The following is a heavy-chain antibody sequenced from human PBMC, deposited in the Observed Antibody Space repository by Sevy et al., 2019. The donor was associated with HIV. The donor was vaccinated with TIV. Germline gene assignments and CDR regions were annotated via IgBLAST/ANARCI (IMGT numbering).Heavy chain of an antibody. J-gene: IGHJ4*02. CDR2: ISYDACNK. CDR1: GFTFSSYA. V-gene: IGHV3-30-3*01. CDR3: ARGGYYGSWSHDGNYFDY. D-gene: IGHD3-10*01. Sequence: LSLTCAASGFTFSSYAMNWDRQAPGKGLAWVAFISYDACNKYYADSVKGRFTMSRDNSNKTLYLQMHGLRVEETAGHYCARGGYYGSWSHDGNYFDYWGQGTWVTVSS.